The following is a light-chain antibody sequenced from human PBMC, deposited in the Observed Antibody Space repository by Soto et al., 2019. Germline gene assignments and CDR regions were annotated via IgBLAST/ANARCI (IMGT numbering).Light chain of an antibody. Sequence: VLTQPPSVSGAPGQRVTISCAGSSSSIGAGYDVHWYQQLPGAAPKLLIYANSNRPSGVPDRFSGSKSGTSASLAITGLQAEDEADYYCQSCDSSLYGYVFGSGTKVTVL. CDR3: QSCDSSLYGYV. CDR1: SSSIGAGYD. V-gene: IGLV1-40*01. CDR2: ANS. J-gene: IGLJ1*01.